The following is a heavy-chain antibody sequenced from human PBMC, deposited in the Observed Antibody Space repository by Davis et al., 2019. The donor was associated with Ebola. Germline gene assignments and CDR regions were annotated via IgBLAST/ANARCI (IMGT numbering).Heavy chain of an antibody. J-gene: IGHJ6*03. D-gene: IGHD1-26*01. CDR2: IYYRGST. CDR3: ARGGWGYMDV. V-gene: IGHV4-61*01. Sequence: MPSETLSLTCTVSGGSVSSGSHYWSWIRQPPGKGLEWIGYIYYRGSTNYNPSLKSRVIISVDTSKNQFSLKLSSLTAADTAVYYCARGGWGYMDVWGKGTTVTVSS. CDR1: GGSVSSGSHY.